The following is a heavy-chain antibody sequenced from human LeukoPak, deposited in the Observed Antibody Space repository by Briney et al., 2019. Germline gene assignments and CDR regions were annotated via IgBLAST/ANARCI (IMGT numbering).Heavy chain of an antibody. D-gene: IGHD3-22*01. CDR1: GGSFSGYY. V-gene: IGHV4-34*01. CDR3: ARAGGRIVVVTPYGY. Sequence: PSETLSLTCAVYGGSFSGYYWSWIRQPPGKGLEWIGEINHSGSTNYNPSPKSRVTISVDTSKNQFSLKLSSVTAADTAVYYCARAGGRIVVVTPYGYWGQGTLVTVSS. CDR2: INHSGST. J-gene: IGHJ4*02.